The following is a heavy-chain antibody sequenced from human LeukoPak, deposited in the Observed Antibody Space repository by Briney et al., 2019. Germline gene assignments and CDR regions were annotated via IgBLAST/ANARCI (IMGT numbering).Heavy chain of an antibody. V-gene: IGHV1-2*02. CDR3: ARGLSDDSSGYWDDAFDI. Sequence: ASVKVSCKASGYTFTGYYMHWVRQAPGQGLEWMGCINPNSGDTNYAQKFQDRFTMTRDTSISTAYMELNSLRSDDTAVYYCARGLSDDSSGYWDDAFDIWGQGTMVTVSS. J-gene: IGHJ3*02. CDR2: INPNSGDT. D-gene: IGHD3-22*01. CDR1: GYTFTGYY.